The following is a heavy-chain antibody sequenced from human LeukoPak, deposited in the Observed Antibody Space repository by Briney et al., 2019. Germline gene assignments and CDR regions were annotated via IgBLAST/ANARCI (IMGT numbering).Heavy chain of an antibody. Sequence: ASVEVSCKASGYTFTGYYMHWVRQAPGQGLEWMGWINPNSGGTNYAQKFQGRVTMTRDTSISTAYMELSRLRSDDTAVYYCAREEAGATRGFDYWGQGTLVTVSS. J-gene: IGHJ4*02. CDR1: GYTFTGYY. D-gene: IGHD1-26*01. CDR2: INPNSGGT. V-gene: IGHV1-2*02. CDR3: AREEAGATRGFDY.